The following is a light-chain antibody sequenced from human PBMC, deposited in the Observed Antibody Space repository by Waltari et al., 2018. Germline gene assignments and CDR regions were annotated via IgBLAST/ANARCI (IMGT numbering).Light chain of an antibody. Sequence: QSALTQPASVSGSPGQSITISCTGTSSDIWKYNSVSWYQHLPGKVPKVMISEVTMRPSVVSNRFSGSKSGNTASLTISGLQADDEAEYYCCSDAGSGTYVFGTGTKLTV. CDR2: EVT. CDR1: SSDIWKYNS. CDR3: CSDAGSGTYV. V-gene: IGLV2-23*02. J-gene: IGLJ1*01.